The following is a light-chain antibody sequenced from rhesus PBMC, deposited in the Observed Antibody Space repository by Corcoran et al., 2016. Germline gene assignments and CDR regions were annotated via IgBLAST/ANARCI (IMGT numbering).Light chain of an antibody. Sequence: EIVMTQSPATLSLSPGERATLSCRASQSVSSNLAWYPQKPGQAPSLLIFDASSRTTGISDSFSGSGSWTDFTLTITSLEPEDFVLYYCQQYNNWPLTFGGGTKVEIK. CDR1: QSVSSN. V-gene: IGKV3-42*03. CDR3: QQYNNWPLT. J-gene: IGKJ4*01. CDR2: DAS.